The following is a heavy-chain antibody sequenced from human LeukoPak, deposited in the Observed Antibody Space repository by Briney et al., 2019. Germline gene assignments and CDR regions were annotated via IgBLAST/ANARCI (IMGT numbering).Heavy chain of an antibody. V-gene: IGHV3-74*01. CDR2: INSDGRST. J-gene: IGHJ4*02. CDR1: GFTFRSYW. Sequence: GGSLRLSCAASGFTFRSYWMHWVRQAPGKGPVWVSRINSDGRSTIYADSVKGRFTISRDNAKNTLYLQMNSLRAEDTAVYYCARDRGYVTDYWGQGTLVTVSS. CDR3: ARDRGYVTDY. D-gene: IGHD5-12*01.